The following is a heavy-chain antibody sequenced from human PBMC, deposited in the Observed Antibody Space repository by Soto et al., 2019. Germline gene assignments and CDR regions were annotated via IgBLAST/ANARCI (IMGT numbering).Heavy chain of an antibody. CDR1: GFTFSSYG. D-gene: IGHD2-2*01. V-gene: IGHV3-30*18. Sequence: ESGGGVVQPGRSLRLSCAASGFTFSSYGMHWVRQAPGKGLEWVAVISYDGSNKYYADSVKGRFTISRDNSKNTLYLQMNSLRAEDTAVYYCAKGGLVLVPAAVIGYFDYWGQGNLVTVSS. CDR2: ISYDGSNK. J-gene: IGHJ4*02. CDR3: AKGGLVLVPAAVIGYFDY.